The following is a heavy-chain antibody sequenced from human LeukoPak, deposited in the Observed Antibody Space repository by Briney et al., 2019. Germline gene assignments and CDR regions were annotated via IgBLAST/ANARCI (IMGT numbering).Heavy chain of an antibody. V-gene: IGHV1-24*01. CDR3: ATDLWRSFGMDV. J-gene: IGHJ6*02. D-gene: IGHD3-16*02. Sequence: ASVTVSCKVSGYTLTELSMHWVRQPPGKGLEGMVGFDPEDGETIYAQKFQGRVTMTEDTSTDTAYMELSSLRSEDTAVYYCATDLWRSFGMDVWGQGTTVTVSS. CDR1: GYTLTELS. CDR2: FDPEDGET.